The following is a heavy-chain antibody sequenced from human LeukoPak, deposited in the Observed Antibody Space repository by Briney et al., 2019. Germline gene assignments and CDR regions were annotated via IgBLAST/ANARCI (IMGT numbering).Heavy chain of an antibody. CDR3: ARGGYYYDSTWTHGAFDI. CDR2: IYSGGST. CDR1: GFTVSSNY. V-gene: IGHV3-53*04. J-gene: IGHJ3*02. D-gene: IGHD3-22*01. Sequence: GGSLRLSCAASGFTVSSNYMSWVRQAPGKGLEWVSVIYSGGSTYYADSVKGRFTISRHNSKNTLYLQMNSLRAEDTAVYYCARGGYYYDSTWTHGAFDIWGQGTMVTVSS.